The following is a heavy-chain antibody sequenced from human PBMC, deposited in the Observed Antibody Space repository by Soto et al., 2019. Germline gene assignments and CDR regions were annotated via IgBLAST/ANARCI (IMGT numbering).Heavy chain of an antibody. J-gene: IGHJ6*02. CDR1: VDSITTYY. V-gene: IGHV4-4*07. D-gene: IGHD6-13*01. Sequence: SETLSLTCTVPVDSITTYYWSWIRQPAGKGLEWIGRIDASGNTNYNPSLNSRVTMSIDTSKKQFSLKLTSVTAADTAIYYCARYSNNWFQTEGMDVWGQGSTVTVFS. CDR2: IDASGNT. CDR3: ARYSNNWFQTEGMDV.